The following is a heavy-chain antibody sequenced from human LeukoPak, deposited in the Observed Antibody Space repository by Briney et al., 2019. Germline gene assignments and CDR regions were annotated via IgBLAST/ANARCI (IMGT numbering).Heavy chain of an antibody. CDR1: GFTFNTYW. CDR2: ISSSSSYI. V-gene: IGHV3-21*01. CDR3: ARAGYCSSTSCLFDYYYYYMDV. J-gene: IGHJ6*03. Sequence: GGSLRLSCAASGFTFNTYWMHWVRQAPGKGLEWVSSISSSSSYIYYADSVKGRFTISRDNAKNSLYLQMNSLRAEDTAVYYCARAGYCSSTSCLFDYYYYYMDVWGKGTTVTVSS. D-gene: IGHD2-2*01.